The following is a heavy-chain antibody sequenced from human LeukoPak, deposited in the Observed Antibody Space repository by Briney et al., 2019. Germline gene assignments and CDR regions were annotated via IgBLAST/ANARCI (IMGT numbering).Heavy chain of an antibody. J-gene: IGHJ4*02. D-gene: IGHD5-18*01. CDR2: IYIGGST. Sequence: GGPLRLSCGASGFTVTSNYMSWFGQAPGKGLEGVAVIYIGGSTYYADSVKGRFTISRDNSKNTLYLQMNSLRAEDTAVYYCASGYSYGLEGYNYWGQGTLVTVSS. CDR3: ASGYSYGLEGYNY. CDR1: GFTVTSNY. V-gene: IGHV3-66*01.